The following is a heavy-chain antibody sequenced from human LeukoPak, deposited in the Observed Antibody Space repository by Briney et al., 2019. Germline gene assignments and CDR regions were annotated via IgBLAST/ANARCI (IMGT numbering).Heavy chain of an antibody. CDR3: ARQGGAVAGRAVDY. CDR2: IYYSGST. CDR1: GXSLSSYY. J-gene: IGHJ4*02. D-gene: IGHD6-19*01. Sequence: SSETLSLTCTVSGXSLSSYYWSWIRQPPGKGLEWIGYIYYSGSTDYNPSLKSRVTISVDTSKNQFSLKLSSVTAADTAVYYCARQGGAVAGRAVDYWGQGTLVTVSS. V-gene: IGHV4-59*08.